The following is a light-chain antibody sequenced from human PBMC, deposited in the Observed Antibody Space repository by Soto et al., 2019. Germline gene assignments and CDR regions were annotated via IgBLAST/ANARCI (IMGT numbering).Light chain of an antibody. J-gene: IGLJ2*01. CDR1: SSDVGGYNY. V-gene: IGLV2-8*01. CDR2: EVS. CDR3: SSYAGSNNHVV. Sequence: QSALTQPPSASGSPGQSVTISCTGTSSDVGGYNYVSWYQQHPGKAPKLMIYEVSKRPSAVPDRFSGSKSGNTASLTVSGLQAEDEADYYCSSYAGSNNHVVFGGGTQLTVL.